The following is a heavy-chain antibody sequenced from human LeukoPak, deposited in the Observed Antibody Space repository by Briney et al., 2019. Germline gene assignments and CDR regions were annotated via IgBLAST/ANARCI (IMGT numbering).Heavy chain of an antibody. D-gene: IGHD2-15*01. J-gene: IGHJ4*02. CDR2: ISSSGSTI. V-gene: IGHV3-11*01. CDR3: ARASGVAATSFDY. Sequence: GGPLRLSCAASGFTFSDYYMSWIRQAPGKGLEWVSCISSSGSTIYYADSVKGRFTISRDNAKNSLYLQMNSLRAEDTAVYYCARASGVAATSFDYWGQGTLVTVSS. CDR1: GFTFSDYY.